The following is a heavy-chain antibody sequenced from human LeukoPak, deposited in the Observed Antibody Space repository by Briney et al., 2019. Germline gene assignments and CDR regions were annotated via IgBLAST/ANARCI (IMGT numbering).Heavy chain of an antibody. CDR3: AKGLGYGDYVYYFDY. Sequence: PGRSLRLSCAASGFTFDDYAMHWVRQAPGKGLEWVSGISWNSGSIGYADSVKGRFTISRDNAKNSLYLQMNSLRAEDTALYYCAKGLGYGDYVYYFDYWGQGTLVTVSS. D-gene: IGHD4-17*01. CDR2: ISWNSGSI. V-gene: IGHV3-9*01. CDR1: GFTFDDYA. J-gene: IGHJ4*02.